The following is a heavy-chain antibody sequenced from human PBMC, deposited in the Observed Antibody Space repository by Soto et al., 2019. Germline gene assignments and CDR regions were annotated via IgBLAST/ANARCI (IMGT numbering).Heavy chain of an antibody. J-gene: IGHJ4*02. V-gene: IGHV3-53*05. CDR2: LYTGTDT. CDR1: GFTVSSSY. CDR3: AASAATKILFDY. D-gene: IGHD4-17*01. Sequence: PAGSLRLSCGASGFTVSSSYLTWVRQAPGKGLEWVAILYTGTDTVYADSVKGRFTISRDYSKRILYMQMNSLRPEDTAIYYCAASAATKILFDYWGQGALVTVSS.